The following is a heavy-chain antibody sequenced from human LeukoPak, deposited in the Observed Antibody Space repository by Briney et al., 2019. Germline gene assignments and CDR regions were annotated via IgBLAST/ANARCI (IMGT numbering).Heavy chain of an antibody. Sequence: GASVKDSCKASGYTFTGYYMHWVRQAPGQGLEWMGWINPNSGGTNYAQNFQGRVTMTRDTSISTAYMELSRLRSDDTAVYYCARGSEAGFDYWGQGTLVTVSS. V-gene: IGHV1-2*02. J-gene: IGHJ4*02. D-gene: IGHD6-25*01. CDR3: ARGSEAGFDY. CDR1: GYTFTGYY. CDR2: INPNSGGT.